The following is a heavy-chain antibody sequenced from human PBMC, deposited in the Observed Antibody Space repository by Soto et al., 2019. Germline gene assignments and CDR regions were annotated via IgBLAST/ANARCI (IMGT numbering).Heavy chain of an antibody. CDR3: ARGGSGDIVVVAAIDY. CDR1: GGSISSGDYY. D-gene: IGHD2-15*01. V-gene: IGHV4-31*03. J-gene: IGHJ4*02. CDR2: IFYSGST. Sequence: QVQLQESGPGLVKPSQTLSLTCSVSGGSISSGDYYWSWVRQHPGKGLEWIGYIFYSGSTYYNPSLKSRVTISVDTSKNQFFLKLSSVTAADTAVYYCARGGSGDIVVVAAIDYWGQGTLVTVSS.